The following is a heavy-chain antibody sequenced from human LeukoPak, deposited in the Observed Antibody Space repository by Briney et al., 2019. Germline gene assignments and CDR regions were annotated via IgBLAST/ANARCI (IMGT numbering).Heavy chain of an antibody. J-gene: IGHJ4*02. CDR2: ISSSSSYI. D-gene: IGHD7-27*01. CDR3: ARDLGKGLWAFDY. CDR1: GFTFSSYS. Sequence: NAGGSLRLSCAASGFTFSSYSMNWVRQAPGKGLEWVSSISSSSSYIYYAGSVKGRFTISRDNAKNSLYLQMNSLRAEDTAVYYCARDLGKGLWAFDYWGQGTLVTVSS. V-gene: IGHV3-21*01.